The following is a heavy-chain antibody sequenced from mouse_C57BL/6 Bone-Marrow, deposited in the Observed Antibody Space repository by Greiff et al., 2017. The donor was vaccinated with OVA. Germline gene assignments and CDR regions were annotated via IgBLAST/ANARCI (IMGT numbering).Heavy chain of an antibody. J-gene: IGHJ3*01. CDR1: GFTFTDYY. CDR2: IRNKANGYTT. V-gene: IGHV7-3*01. D-gene: IGHD1-3*01. Sequence: EVKVVESGGGLVQPGGSLSLSCAASGFTFTDYYMSWVRQPPGKALEWLGFIRNKANGYTTEYSASVKGRFTISRDNSQSILYLQMNALRAEDSATYYCARLYSGAYWGQGTLVTVSA. CDR3: ARLYSGAY.